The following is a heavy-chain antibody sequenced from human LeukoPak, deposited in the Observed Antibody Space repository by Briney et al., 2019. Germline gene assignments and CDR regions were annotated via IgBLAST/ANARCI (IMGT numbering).Heavy chain of an antibody. V-gene: IGHV1-46*01. CDR3: ARAAAYCGGDCYSFDY. J-gene: IGHJ4*02. Sequence: GASVKVSCKASGYTFTGYYMHWVRQAPGQGLEWMGIINPSGGSTSYAQKFQGRVTMTRDMSTSTVYMELSSLRSEDTAVYYCARAAAYCGGDCYSFDYWGQGTLVTVSS. D-gene: IGHD2-21*02. CDR2: INPSGGST. CDR1: GYTFTGYY.